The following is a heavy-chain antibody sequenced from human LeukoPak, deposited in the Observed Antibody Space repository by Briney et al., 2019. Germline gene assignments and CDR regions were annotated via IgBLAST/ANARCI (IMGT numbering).Heavy chain of an antibody. CDR3: ARAKDVDTAMVDYYGMDV. D-gene: IGHD5-18*01. Sequence: ASVKVSCKASGYTFTSYYMHWVRQARGQGLEWMGIINPSGGSTSYAQKFQGRVTMTRDTSTSTVYMELSSLRSEDTAVYYCARAKDVDTAMVDYYGMDVWGKGTTVTVSS. CDR2: INPSGGST. J-gene: IGHJ6*04. V-gene: IGHV1-46*01. CDR1: GYTFTSYY.